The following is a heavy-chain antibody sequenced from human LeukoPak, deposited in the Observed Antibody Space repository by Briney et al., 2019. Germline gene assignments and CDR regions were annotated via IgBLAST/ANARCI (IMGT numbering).Heavy chain of an antibody. D-gene: IGHD3-22*01. CDR2: LYSGGST. J-gene: IGHJ6*02. Sequence: GGSLRLSCAASGFTVSSNYMSWVRQAPGKGLEWVSVLYSGGSTYYADSVKGRFTISRHNSKNTLYLQMNCLRAEDTAVYYCARERYYYDSSGYYPPSYYYYGMDVWGQGTTVTVSS. V-gene: IGHV3-53*04. CDR3: ARERYYYDSSGYYPPSYYYYGMDV. CDR1: GFTVSSNY.